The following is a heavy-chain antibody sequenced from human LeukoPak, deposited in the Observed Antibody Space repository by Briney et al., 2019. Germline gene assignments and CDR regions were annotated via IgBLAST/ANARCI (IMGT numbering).Heavy chain of an antibody. CDR2: ISAYNGNT. CDR1: GYTFTSYG. CDR3: ARDGSGATVTTSGDY. D-gene: IGHD4-17*01. J-gene: IGHJ4*02. Sequence: ASVKVSCKVSGYTFTSYGISWVRQAPGQGLEWMGWISAYNGNTNYAQKLQGRVTMTTDTSTSTAYMELRSLRSDDTAVYYCARDGSGATVTTSGDYWGQGTLVTVSS. V-gene: IGHV1-18*01.